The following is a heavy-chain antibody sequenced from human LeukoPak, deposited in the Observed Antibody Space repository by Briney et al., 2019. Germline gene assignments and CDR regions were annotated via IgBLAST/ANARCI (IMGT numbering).Heavy chain of an antibody. CDR2: ISSSGSTI. CDR1: GFTFSSYE. J-gene: IGHJ4*02. D-gene: IGHD2-2*01. V-gene: IGHV3-48*03. Sequence: GGSLRLSCAASGFTFSSYEMNWVRQAPGKGLEWVSYISSSGSTIYYADSVKGRFTISRDNDKNSLYLQMNSLRAEDTAVYYCARDSSYCSSTSCYWKGSEIRFDYWGQGTLVTVSS. CDR3: ARDSSYCSSTSCYWKGSEIRFDY.